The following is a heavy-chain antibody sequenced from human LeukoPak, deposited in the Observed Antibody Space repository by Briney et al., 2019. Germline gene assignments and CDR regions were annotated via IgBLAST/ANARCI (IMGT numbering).Heavy chain of an antibody. V-gene: IGHV3-33*01. Sequence: PGGSLRLSCAASGFTFTSYGMHWVRQAPGKGLEWVAVIWYDGSNKYYVDSVKGRFTISRDNSKNTLYLQMNSLRAEDRAVYYCARGGSGYDFDFWGQGTLVTVSS. CDR2: IWYDGSNK. CDR1: GFTFTSYG. J-gene: IGHJ4*02. D-gene: IGHD5-12*01. CDR3: ARGGSGYDFDF.